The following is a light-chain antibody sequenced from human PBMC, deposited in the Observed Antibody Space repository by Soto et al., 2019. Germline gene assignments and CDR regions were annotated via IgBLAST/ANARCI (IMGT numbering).Light chain of an antibody. V-gene: IGKV1-6*01. CDR3: LQDFNYPWT. J-gene: IGKJ1*01. Sequence: IQMTQSPSSLAASVGDRVTITCRASQDIRNDLGWYQQKPGKTPKLLIFAASSLQSGVPSRFSGSGSGTDFTLTISSLQPEDFATYYCLQDFNYPWTFGQGTKVEIE. CDR2: AAS. CDR1: QDIRND.